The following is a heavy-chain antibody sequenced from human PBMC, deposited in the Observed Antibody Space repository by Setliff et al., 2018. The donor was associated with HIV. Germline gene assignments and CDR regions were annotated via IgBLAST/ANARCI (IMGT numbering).Heavy chain of an antibody. V-gene: IGHV4-4*08. Sequence: KTSETLSLTCSVSGGSFSGYDLSWIRQPPGKGLEWIGYIYIYNSGSTYYNPSLKRRVTISVDTSKNQFSLKLSPVTAADTAVYYCAGSIVVVTAAPLTWGQGTLVTVSS. CDR3: AGSIVVVTAAPLT. CDR2: IYIYNSGST. J-gene: IGHJ5*02. CDR1: GGSFSGYD. D-gene: IGHD2-21*02.